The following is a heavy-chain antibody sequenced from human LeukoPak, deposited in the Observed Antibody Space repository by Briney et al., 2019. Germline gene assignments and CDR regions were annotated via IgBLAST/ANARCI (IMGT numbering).Heavy chain of an antibody. Sequence: PSETLSLTCAVYGGSFSGYYWSWIRQPPGKGPEWIGEINHSGSTNYNPSLKSRVTISVDTSKNQFSLKLSSVTAADTAVYYCARDYYGSGSYDAFDIWGQGTMVTVSS. J-gene: IGHJ3*02. CDR1: GGSFSGYY. CDR3: ARDYYGSGSYDAFDI. CDR2: INHSGST. V-gene: IGHV4-34*01. D-gene: IGHD3-10*01.